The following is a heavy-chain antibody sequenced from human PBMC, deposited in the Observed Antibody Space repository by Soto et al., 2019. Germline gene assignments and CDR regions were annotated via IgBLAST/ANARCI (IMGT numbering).Heavy chain of an antibody. CDR2: TWYDGINK. J-gene: IGHJ3*02. CDR3: ATELNDMQAFDI. Sequence: PGGSLRLSCVASGFTFSNYGMHWVRQTPGKGLEWVAMTWYDGINKYYADSVKDRFTISRDNFKNTLYLQMNSLRDEDSAVYYCATELNDMQAFDIWGQGTMVTVS. V-gene: IGHV3-33*01. D-gene: IGHD1-1*01. CDR1: GFTFSNYG.